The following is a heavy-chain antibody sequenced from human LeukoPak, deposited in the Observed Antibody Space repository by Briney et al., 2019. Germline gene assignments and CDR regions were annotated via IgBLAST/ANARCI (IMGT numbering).Heavy chain of an antibody. V-gene: IGHV3-48*01. CDR3: ARAGDFSFKD. CDR2: ISSSSSTI. CDR1: GFTFSIYS. D-gene: IGHD3-3*01. J-gene: IGHJ4*02. Sequence: PEGSLRLSCAASGFTFSIYSMSWVRQAPGKGLEWVSYISSSSSTISYADSVKGRFTISRDNAENSLYLQMNSLRAEDTAVYYCARAGDFSFKDWGQGTLVTVSS.